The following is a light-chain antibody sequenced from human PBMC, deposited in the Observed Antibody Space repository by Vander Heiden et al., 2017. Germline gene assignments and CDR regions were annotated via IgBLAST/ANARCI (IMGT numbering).Light chain of an antibody. J-gene: IGLJ2*01. CDR1: RSHIENYY. Sequence: LFCTRRRSHIENYYVAGSQPPPGTAPTLLIYDNTTRPSGIPARFSGSKSGTSATLGITGLETGDEADYYCGTWDSSLSAVVFGGGTKLTVL. CDR3: GTWDSSLSAVV. CDR2: DNT. V-gene: IGLV1-51*01.